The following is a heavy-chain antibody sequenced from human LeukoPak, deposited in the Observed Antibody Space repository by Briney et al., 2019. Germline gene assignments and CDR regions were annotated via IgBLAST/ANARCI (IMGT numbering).Heavy chain of an antibody. J-gene: IGHJ4*02. V-gene: IGHV3-23*01. CDR3: AKDQGQRYINYYFDY. CDR1: GFTFGRYS. CDR2: ISGSGGST. D-gene: IGHD2-2*02. Sequence: GDSLRLSCAASGFTFGRYSMNWVRQAPGKGLEWVSSISGSGGSTYYADSVKGRFTISRDNSKNTLYLQMNSLRAEDTAVYYCAKDQGQRYINYYFDYWGQGTLVTVSS.